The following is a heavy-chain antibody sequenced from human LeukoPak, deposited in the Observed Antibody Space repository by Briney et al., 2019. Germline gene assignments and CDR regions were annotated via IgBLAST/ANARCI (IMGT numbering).Heavy chain of an antibody. Sequence: GGSLRLSCATSGFSFTDYPMNWVRQAQRKGLEWISNIRTTAEGAKYAYYADSVKGRVTISRDDGKNTLYLHMNSLRDDDTAVYYCATDQRYAFDYWGQGILVTVSS. CDR3: ATDQRYAFDY. CDR1: GFSFTDYP. D-gene: IGHD3-9*01. J-gene: IGHJ4*02. CDR2: IRTTAEGAKYA. V-gene: IGHV3-48*02.